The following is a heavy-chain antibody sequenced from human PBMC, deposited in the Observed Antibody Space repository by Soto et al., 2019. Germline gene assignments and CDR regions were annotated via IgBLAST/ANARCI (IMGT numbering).Heavy chain of an antibody. D-gene: IGHD6-19*01. V-gene: IGHV3-7*01. CDR3: ARVTYSYGWIYDY. Sequence: GGSLRLSCAASGFTFSSYWMSWVRQAPGKGLEWVVNIKQDGSERYYMDSVRGRFTASRDNAKNSLYLQMNSLRAEDTAVYFCARVTYSYGWIYDYWGQGSLVTVSS. J-gene: IGHJ4*01. CDR1: GFTFSSYW. CDR2: IKQDGSER.